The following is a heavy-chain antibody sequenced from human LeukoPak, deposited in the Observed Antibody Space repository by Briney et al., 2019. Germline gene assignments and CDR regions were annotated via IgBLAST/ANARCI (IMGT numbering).Heavy chain of an antibody. Sequence: PGGSLRLSCVVSGFTFSSCWMNWVRQAPGKGLEWVAHINPDGRDTYYVDSVKGRFTISRDNAQNSMYLQMNSLRVEDTAVYYCATWGDTTAEYFQRWGQGTLVTVSS. J-gene: IGHJ1*01. V-gene: IGHV3-7*01. D-gene: IGHD2-21*02. CDR3: ATWGDTTAEYFQR. CDR1: GFTFSSCW. CDR2: INPDGRDT.